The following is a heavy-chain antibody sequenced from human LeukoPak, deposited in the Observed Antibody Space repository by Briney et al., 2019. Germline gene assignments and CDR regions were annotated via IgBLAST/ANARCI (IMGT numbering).Heavy chain of an antibody. J-gene: IGHJ4*02. CDR3: ARDPASGTYDSSGYYLPGY. D-gene: IGHD3-22*01. Sequence: PSETLSLTCTVSGGSISSYYWSWIRQPPGKGLEWIGYIYYSGSTNYNPSLKSRVTISVDTSKNQFSLKLSSVTAADTAVYYCARDPASGTYDSSGYYLPGYWGQGTLVTVSS. CDR1: GGSISSYY. CDR2: IYYSGST. V-gene: IGHV4-59*12.